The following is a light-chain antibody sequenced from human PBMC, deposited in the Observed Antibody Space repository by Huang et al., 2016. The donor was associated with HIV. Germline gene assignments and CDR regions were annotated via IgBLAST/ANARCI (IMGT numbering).Light chain of an antibody. Sequence: IVMTQSPAPLSVSPGERVTLSCRANRSVSTNLAWYQQRPGQAPRRLSYGSATRAPGSPARFSGSGSGTDFSLTISSLQSEDFALYYCHQYNNWLLSFGGGTRVDI. V-gene: IGKV3-15*01. CDR2: GSA. CDR3: HQYNNWLLS. J-gene: IGKJ4*01. CDR1: RSVSTN.